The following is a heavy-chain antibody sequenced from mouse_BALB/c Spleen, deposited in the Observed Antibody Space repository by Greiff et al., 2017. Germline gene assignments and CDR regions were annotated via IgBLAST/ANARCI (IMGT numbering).Heavy chain of an antibody. D-gene: IGHD1-1*01. Sequence: LVKTGASVKISCKASGYSFTGYYMHWVKQSHGKSLEWIGYISCYNGATSYNQKFKGKATFTVDTSSSTAYMQFNSLTSEDSAVYYCAGNLYGGYYAMDYWGQGTSVTVSS. CDR1: GYSFTGYY. CDR3: AGNLYGGYYAMDY. CDR2: ISCYNGAT. J-gene: IGHJ4*01. V-gene: IGHV1S34*01.